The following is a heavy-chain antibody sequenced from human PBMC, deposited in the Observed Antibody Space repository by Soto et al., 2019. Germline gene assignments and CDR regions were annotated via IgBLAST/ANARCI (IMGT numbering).Heavy chain of an antibody. CDR1: GGTFSSYA. D-gene: IGHD2-2*01. Sequence: QVQLVQSGAEVKKPGSSVKVSCKASGGTFSSYAISWVRQAPGQGLEWMGGIIPIFGTAYYAQKFQGRVTITADESTSTAYMELSSLRSEDTAVYYCARTSSDIVVVPAAKHYNWFDPWGQGTLVTVSS. J-gene: IGHJ5*02. CDR3: ARTSSDIVVVPAAKHYNWFDP. V-gene: IGHV1-69*01. CDR2: IIPIFGTA.